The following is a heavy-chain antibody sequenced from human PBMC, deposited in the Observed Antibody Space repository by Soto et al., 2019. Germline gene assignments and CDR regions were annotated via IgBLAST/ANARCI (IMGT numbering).Heavy chain of an antibody. Sequence: PSETLSLTWAVYGGSVNGHYWNWIRQPPGKGREWIGEINHTGGTHYNPSFKSRVTMSVDTSKNQFSLRLSSVAAADTAIYYCATRIAVFGLLIPPFDPWGQGTQVTVSS. CDR1: GGSVNGHY. V-gene: IGHV4-34*01. CDR2: INHTGGT. J-gene: IGHJ5*02. CDR3: ATRIAVFGLLIPPFDP. D-gene: IGHD3-3*01.